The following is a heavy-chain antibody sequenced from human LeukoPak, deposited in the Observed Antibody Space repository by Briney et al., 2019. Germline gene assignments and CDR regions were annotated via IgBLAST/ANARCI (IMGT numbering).Heavy chain of an antibody. Sequence: PSETLSLTCTVSGGSISSYYWSWIRQPPGKGLEWIGYIYYSGSTNYTPSPKSRVTISVDTSKNQFSLKLSSVTAADTAVYYCARTFPHSSGWHDPYFQHWGQGTLVTVSS. D-gene: IGHD6-19*01. V-gene: IGHV4-59*08. J-gene: IGHJ1*01. CDR1: GGSISSYY. CDR2: IYYSGST. CDR3: ARTFPHSSGWHDPYFQH.